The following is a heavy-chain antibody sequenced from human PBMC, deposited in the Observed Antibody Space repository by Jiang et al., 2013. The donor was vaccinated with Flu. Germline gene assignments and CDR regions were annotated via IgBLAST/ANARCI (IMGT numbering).Heavy chain of an antibody. CDR1: GFSLSTSGMC. D-gene: IGHD3-9*01. V-gene: IGHV2-70*11. CDR2: IDWDDDK. Sequence: KPTQTLTLTCTFSGFSLSTSGMCVSWIRQPPGKALEWPARIDWDDDKYYSTSLKTRLTISKDTSKNQVVLTMTNMDPVDTATYYCAREGHDILTGYTKGMDVWGKGTTVTVSS. J-gene: IGHJ6*04. CDR3: AREGHDILTGYTKGMDV.